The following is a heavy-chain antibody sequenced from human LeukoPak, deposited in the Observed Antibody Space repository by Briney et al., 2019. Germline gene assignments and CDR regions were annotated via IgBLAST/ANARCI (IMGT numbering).Heavy chain of an antibody. CDR3: ARPRYCSSISCYFHAFDV. CDR1: GFNFNTFW. D-gene: IGHD2-2*01. V-gene: IGHV3-7*01. CDR2: IKEDGSEE. Sequence: GGSLRLSCAASGFNFNTFWMTWVRQAPGKGLEWVANIKEDGSEEYYVDSVKGRFTISRDNAKNLLYLQMNSLRAEDTAVYYCARPRYCSSISCYFHAFDVWGQGTMVTVSS. J-gene: IGHJ3*01.